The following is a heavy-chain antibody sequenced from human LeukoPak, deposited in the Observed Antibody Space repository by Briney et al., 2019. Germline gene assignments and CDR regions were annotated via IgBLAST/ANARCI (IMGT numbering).Heavy chain of an antibody. Sequence: GGSLRLSCAASGFTFSSYSMNWVRQAPGKGLEWVSSISSSSSYIYYAGSVKGRFTISRDNAKNSLFLQMNSLRAEDTAVYYCAREGYCSSTTCLPDYWGQGTLITVSS. CDR1: GFTFSSYS. CDR3: AREGYCSSTTCLPDY. D-gene: IGHD2-2*01. J-gene: IGHJ4*02. CDR2: ISSSSSYI. V-gene: IGHV3-21*01.